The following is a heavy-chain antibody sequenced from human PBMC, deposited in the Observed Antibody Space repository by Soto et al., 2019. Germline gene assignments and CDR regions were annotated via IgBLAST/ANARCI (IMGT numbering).Heavy chain of an antibody. V-gene: IGHV3-7*03. Sequence: EVQLVESGGGLVQPGGSLRLSCAASGFTFSTYWMSWVRQAPGKGLEWVANIKEDGSEKFYVDSVKGRFTISRDNAKNSLYLQMSTLRAEDTAVYYCARQSATSDAFELWGQGTMVTVSS. CDR2: IKEDGSEK. CDR1: GFTFSTYW. D-gene: IGHD2-2*01. CDR3: ARQSATSDAFEL. J-gene: IGHJ3*01.